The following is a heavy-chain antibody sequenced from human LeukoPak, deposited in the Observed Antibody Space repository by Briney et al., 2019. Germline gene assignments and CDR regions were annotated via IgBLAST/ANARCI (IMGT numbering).Heavy chain of an antibody. CDR2: VYDSGTT. CDR1: GVSIGRRNYY. J-gene: IGHJ5*02. Sequence: SETLSLTCNVSGVSIGRRNYYWGWLRQPPGKGLEWIGSVYDSGTTHYNSSLKSRVSISVDTSKNHFSLKLNSVTAADTAMYYCASHLRYGSGWYNWFDPWGQGTPVTVSS. V-gene: IGHV4-39*02. CDR3: ASHLRYGSGWYNWFDP. D-gene: IGHD6-19*01.